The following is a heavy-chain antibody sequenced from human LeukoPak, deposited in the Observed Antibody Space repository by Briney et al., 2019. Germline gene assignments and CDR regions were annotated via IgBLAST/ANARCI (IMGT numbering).Heavy chain of an antibody. CDR2: INPNSGGT. Sequence: GASVKVSCKASGYTFTGYYMHWVRQAPGQGLEWMGWINPNSGGTNYAQKFQGRVTMTRDTSISTAYMELSRLRSDDTAVYYCARGRLVVVPAAIEEFDYWGQGTLVTVSS. V-gene: IGHV1-2*02. J-gene: IGHJ4*02. CDR1: GYTFTGYY. D-gene: IGHD2-2*02. CDR3: ARGRLVVVPAAIEEFDY.